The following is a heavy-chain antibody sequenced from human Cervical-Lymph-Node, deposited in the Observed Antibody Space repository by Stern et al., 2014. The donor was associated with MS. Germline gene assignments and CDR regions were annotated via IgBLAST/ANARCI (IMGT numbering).Heavy chain of an antibody. CDR3: AREGIPGAGGTFDN. D-gene: IGHD1-26*01. Sequence: VQLLESGAEVKKPGSSVKVSCKVSGGTFSSYTLNWVRQAPGQGLEWMGSIIPIFATTNYAQTFQGKVTITADGSTSTAYMEVSSLRSEDTAVYCCAREGIPGAGGTFDNWGQGTLVIVSS. CDR2: IIPIFATT. V-gene: IGHV1-69*18. CDR1: GGTFSSYT. J-gene: IGHJ4*02.